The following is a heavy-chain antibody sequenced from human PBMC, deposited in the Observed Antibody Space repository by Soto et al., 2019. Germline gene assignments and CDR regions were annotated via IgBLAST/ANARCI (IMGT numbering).Heavy chain of an antibody. Sequence: QITLKESGPTVVQPTQTLTLTCSFSGFSLSTSAEGVAWIRQPPGKALEWLALIYWDDDERYSPFLKSRLTIAKDTSKNQVGLTMTNMDPVDTATYFFAHKGGRGAAMDVWGQGATVTVSS. D-gene: IGHD2-15*01. CDR3: AHKGGRGAAMDV. J-gene: IGHJ6*02. V-gene: IGHV2-5*02. CDR2: IYWDDDE. CDR1: GFSLSTSAEG.